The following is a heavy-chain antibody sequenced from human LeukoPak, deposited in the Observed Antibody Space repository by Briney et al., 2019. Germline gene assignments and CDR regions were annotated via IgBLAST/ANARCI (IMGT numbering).Heavy chain of an antibody. CDR1: GYTFTSYG. CDR2: ISAYNGNT. CDR3: ARLYYDFWSGYYSRRPNWYFDL. J-gene: IGHJ2*01. Sequence: GASVKVSCKASGYTFTSYGISWVRQAPGRGLEWMGWISAYNGNTNYAQKLQGRVTMTTDTSTSTAYMELRSLRSDDTAVYYCARLYYDFWSGYYSRRPNWYFDLWGRGTLVTVSS. D-gene: IGHD3-3*01. V-gene: IGHV1-18*01.